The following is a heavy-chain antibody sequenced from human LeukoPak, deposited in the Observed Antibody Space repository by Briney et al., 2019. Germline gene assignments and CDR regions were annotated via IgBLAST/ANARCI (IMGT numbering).Heavy chain of an antibody. CDR2: IGFGDDSA. Sequence: GGSLRLSCAASGFTFNDYAMSWVRQAPGKGLEWVSTIGFGDDSAYYADSVKGRFTISRDNSKNTLYLQMNYLRAEDTAVYYCAKDPTSVGGRHDWLLDSWGQGTLVTVSS. CDR3: AKDPTSVGGRHDWLLDS. CDR1: GFTFNDYA. V-gene: IGHV3-23*01. D-gene: IGHD3-9*01. J-gene: IGHJ5*02.